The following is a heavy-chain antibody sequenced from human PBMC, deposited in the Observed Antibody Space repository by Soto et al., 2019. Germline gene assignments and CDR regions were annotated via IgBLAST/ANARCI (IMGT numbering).Heavy chain of an antibody. V-gene: IGHV2-26*01. J-gene: IGHJ6*02. CDR1: GFSLSNARMG. Sequence: GPPLVNPTETLRLTCTVSGFSLSNARMGVGWIRQPPGNAREWLAHIFSNDEKSYSTSLKSRLTIAKDTSKSQVVLTMTNMDPVDTATYYCARSTYYYDSSGYRLTWYYYYGMDVWGQGTTVTVSS. CDR2: IFSNDEK. D-gene: IGHD3-22*01. CDR3: ARSTYYYDSSGYRLTWYYYYGMDV.